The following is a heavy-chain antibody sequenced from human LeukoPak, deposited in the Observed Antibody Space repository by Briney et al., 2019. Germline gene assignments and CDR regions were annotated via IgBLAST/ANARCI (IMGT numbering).Heavy chain of an antibody. CDR2: MYRGGRT. Sequence: GGSLRLSCALSVFPLSSNYTRGGPHAPGKGGEGVSDMYRGGRTFYANSVQGRFTISRHHSKNAVSLQMNNLRAEDPAVYFCARERRYCSGGSCFPGMDVGGEGPTVTVPS. V-gene: IGHV3-53*04. J-gene: IGHJ6*04. CDR1: VFPLSSNY. D-gene: IGHD2-15*01. CDR3: ARERRYCSGGSCFPGMDV.